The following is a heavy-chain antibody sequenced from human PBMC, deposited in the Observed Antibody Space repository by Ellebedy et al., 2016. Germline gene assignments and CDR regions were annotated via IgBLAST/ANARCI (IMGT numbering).Heavy chain of an antibody. J-gene: IGHJ4*02. D-gene: IGHD6-19*01. CDR3: ARDAAVAGTLDY. CDR2: ISFDGNIQ. CDR1: GFSFTSYG. V-gene: IGHV3-30*03. Sequence: GGSLRLSCGASGFSFTSYGMHWVRQAPGKGLEWVAIISFDGNIQYYADSVKGRFTISRDNSKNTLYLQMNSLRAEDTAVYYCARDAAVAGTLDYWGQGTLVTVSS.